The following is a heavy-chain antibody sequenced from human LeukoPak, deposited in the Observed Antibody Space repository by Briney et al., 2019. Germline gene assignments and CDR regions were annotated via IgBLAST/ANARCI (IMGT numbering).Heavy chain of an antibody. J-gene: IGHJ3*02. D-gene: IGHD3-3*01. Sequence: PGGSLRLSCAASGFTFSNYWMHWVRQAPGKGLVWVSRINTDGSSTSYADSVKGRFTISRDNSKNTLYLQMNSLRAEDTAVYYCATRAPPPLRFLEWLSDAFDIWGQGTMVTVSS. CDR1: GFTFSNYW. CDR3: ATRAPPPLRFLEWLSDAFDI. V-gene: IGHV3-74*01. CDR2: INTDGSST.